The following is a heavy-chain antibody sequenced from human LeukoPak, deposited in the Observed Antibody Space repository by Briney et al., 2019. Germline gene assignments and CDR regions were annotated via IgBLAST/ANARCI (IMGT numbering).Heavy chain of an antibody. CDR1: GGSISSGGYY. J-gene: IGHJ6*02. D-gene: IGHD3-9*01. Sequence: SETLSLTCTVSGGSISSGGYYWSWIRQPPGKGLKWIGYIYHSGSTYYNPSLKSRVTISVDTSKNQFSLKLSSVTAADTAVYYCARDGLTIRYFDWLSLPHYYYYGMDVWGQGTTVTVSS. V-gene: IGHV4-30-2*01. CDR2: IYHSGST. CDR3: ARDGLTIRYFDWLSLPHYYYYGMDV.